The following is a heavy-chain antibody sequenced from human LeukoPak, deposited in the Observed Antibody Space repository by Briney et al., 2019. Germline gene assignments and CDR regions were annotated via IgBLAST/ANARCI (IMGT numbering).Heavy chain of an antibody. CDR2: IYPGDSDT. CDR1: GYRFTSYW. Sequence: GESLKISCKVSGYRFTSYWIGWVRQMPGKGLEWMGIIYPGDSDTRYSPSFQGQVTISADESISTAYLQWTSLKASDTAMYYCARPYSYGSDYWGQGTLVTVSS. J-gene: IGHJ4*02. V-gene: IGHV5-51*01. D-gene: IGHD5-18*01. CDR3: ARPYSYGSDY.